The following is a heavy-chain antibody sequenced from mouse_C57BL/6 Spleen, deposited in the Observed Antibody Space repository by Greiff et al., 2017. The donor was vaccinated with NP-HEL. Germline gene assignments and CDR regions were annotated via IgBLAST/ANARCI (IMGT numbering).Heavy chain of an antibody. V-gene: IGHV5-6*02. D-gene: IGHD1-1*01. CDR2: ISSGGSYT. Sequence: EVMLVESGGDLVKPGGSLKLSCAASGFTFSSYGMSWVRQTPDKRLEWVATISSGGSYTYYPDSVKGRFTISRDNAKNTLYLQMSSLKSEDTAMYYCARDGTVVVLYAMDYWGQGTSVTVSS. CDR3: ARDGTVVVLYAMDY. J-gene: IGHJ4*01. CDR1: GFTFSSYG.